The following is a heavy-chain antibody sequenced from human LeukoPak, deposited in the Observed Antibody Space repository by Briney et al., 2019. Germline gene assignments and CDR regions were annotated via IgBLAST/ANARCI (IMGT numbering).Heavy chain of an antibody. D-gene: IGHD3-22*01. V-gene: IGHV4-38-2*02. CDR1: GYSLSSGYY. CDR3: ARDHHYYDSSGTPADY. Sequence: PSETLSLTCSVSGYSLSSGYYWGWIRQPPGKGLEWIGSVYHSGYTYYNPSLKSRVTISVDTSKNQFSLKLSSVTAADTAVYYCARDHHYYDSSGTPADYWGQGILVTVSS. CDR2: VYHSGYT. J-gene: IGHJ4*02.